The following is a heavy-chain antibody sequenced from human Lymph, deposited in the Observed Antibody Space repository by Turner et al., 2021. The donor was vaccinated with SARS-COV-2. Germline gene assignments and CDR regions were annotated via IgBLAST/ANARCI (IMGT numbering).Heavy chain of an antibody. J-gene: IGHJ5*02. Sequence: QVQLQESGPRLVKPLETLSLTCTVSGGSMNNNYWSWIRQPPGKRLEWIGFIFYRGSTNYNPSLKSRVTISVDTSENQFSLKLTSVTAADTAIYYCARQTVNNWVDPWGQGTVVTVSS. CDR2: IFYRGST. CDR3: ARQTVNNWVDP. D-gene: IGHD2-21*02. V-gene: IGHV4-59*01. CDR1: GGSMNNNY.